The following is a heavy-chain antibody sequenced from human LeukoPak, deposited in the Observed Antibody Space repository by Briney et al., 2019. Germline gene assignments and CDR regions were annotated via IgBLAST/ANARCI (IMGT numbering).Heavy chain of an antibody. CDR3: ARDMVGGVDY. D-gene: IGHD3-10*01. V-gene: IGHV1-18*04. CDR2: ISAYNGDT. Sequence: GASVKVSCKASGYTFSSYVFNWVRQAPGQGLEWMGWISAYNGDTNYAQKFQGRVTMTTDTSTSTAYMEMRSLRCDETAVYYCARDMVGGVDYWGQGTLVTVSS. J-gene: IGHJ4*02. CDR1: GYTFSSYV.